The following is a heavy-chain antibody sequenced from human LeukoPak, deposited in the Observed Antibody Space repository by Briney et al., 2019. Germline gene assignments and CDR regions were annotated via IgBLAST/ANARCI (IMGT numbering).Heavy chain of an antibody. V-gene: IGHV4-59*01. CDR1: GGSISSYY. J-gene: IGHJ3*02. CDR2: IYYSGST. CDR3: ASIKGDDAFDI. Sequence: PSETLSLTCTVSGGSISSYYWSWIRQPPGKGLEWIGYIYYSGSTNYNPSLKSRVTISVDTSKNQFSLKLSSVTAADTAVYYCASIKGDDAFDIWGQGTMVTVSS.